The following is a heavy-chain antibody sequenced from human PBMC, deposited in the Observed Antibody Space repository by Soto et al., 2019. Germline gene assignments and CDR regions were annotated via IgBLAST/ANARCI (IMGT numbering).Heavy chain of an antibody. D-gene: IGHD1-1*01. V-gene: IGHV3-30*18. CDR3: AKDTRNDVSAHDAFDI. CDR2: ISYDGSNK. Sequence: GGSLRLSCAASGFTFSSYGMHWVRQAPGKGLEWVAVISYDGSNKYYADSVKGRFTISRDNSKNSLYLQMNSLRAEDTALYYCAKDTRNDVSAHDAFDIWGQGTMVTVSS. J-gene: IGHJ3*02. CDR1: GFTFSSYG.